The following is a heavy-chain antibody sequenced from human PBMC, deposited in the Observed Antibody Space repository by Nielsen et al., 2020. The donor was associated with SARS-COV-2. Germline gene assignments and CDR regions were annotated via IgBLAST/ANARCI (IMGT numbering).Heavy chain of an antibody. Sequence: WIRQPPGKGLEWVAVISYDGSNKYYADSVKGRFTISRDNSKNTLYLQMNSLRAEDTAVYYCAKTISGSYYGPFDYWGQGTLVTVSS. CDR2: ISYDGSNK. CDR3: AKTISGSYYGPFDY. V-gene: IGHV3-30*18. D-gene: IGHD1-26*01. J-gene: IGHJ4*02.